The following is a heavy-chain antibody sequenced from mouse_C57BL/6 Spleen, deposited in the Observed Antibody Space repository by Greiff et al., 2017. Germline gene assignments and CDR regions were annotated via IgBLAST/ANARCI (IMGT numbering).Heavy chain of an antibody. CDR2: INYDGSST. V-gene: IGHV5-16*01. CDR1: GFTFSDYY. D-gene: IGHD2-3*01. Sequence: EVKLVESEGGLVQPGSSMKLSCTASGFTFSDYYMAWVRQVPEKGLEWVANINYDGSSTYYLDSLKSRFIISRDNAKNILYLQMSSLKSEDTATYYCARDPLDGYYGYFDVWGTGTTVTGSS. J-gene: IGHJ1*03. CDR3: ARDPLDGYYGYFDV.